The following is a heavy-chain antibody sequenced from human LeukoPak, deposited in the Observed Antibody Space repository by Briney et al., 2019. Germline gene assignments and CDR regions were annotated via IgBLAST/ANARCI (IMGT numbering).Heavy chain of an antibody. CDR3: AKWQYYGSGDDY. CDR2: ISDSGGST. D-gene: IGHD3-10*01. Sequence: PGGSLRLSCAASGFTFSSYAMSWVRQAPGKGLEWVSAISDSGGSTNYADSVKGRFTISRDNSKNTLFLQMNSLRAEDTAIYYCAKWQYYGSGDDYWGQGTLVTVSS. CDR1: GFTFSSYA. J-gene: IGHJ4*02. V-gene: IGHV3-23*01.